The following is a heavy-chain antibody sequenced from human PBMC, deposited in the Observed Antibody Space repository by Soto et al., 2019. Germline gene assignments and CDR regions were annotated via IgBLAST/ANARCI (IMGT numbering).Heavy chain of an antibody. CDR1: GYIFSNYG. D-gene: IGHD2-2*01. CDR3: ASVSGYCTSTSCHDY. V-gene: IGHV1-18*01. CDR2: ISAYSGNT. J-gene: IGHJ4*02. Sequence: QVQLVQSGAEVKKPGASVKVSCKASGYIFSNYGISWVRQAPGQGLQWMGWISAYSGNTDYAQNLQGRVTMTTDTSTSTAYMELRSLRSDDTAVYYCASVSGYCTSTSCHDYWGQGTLVTVSS.